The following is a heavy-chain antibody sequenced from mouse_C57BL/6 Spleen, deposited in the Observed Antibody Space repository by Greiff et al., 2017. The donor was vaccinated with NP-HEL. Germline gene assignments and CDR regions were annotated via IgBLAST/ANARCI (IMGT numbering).Heavy chain of an antibody. V-gene: IGHV1-62-3*01. CDR1: GYTFTSYW. Sequence: QVQLKQPGAELVKPGASVKLSCKASGYTFTSYWMHWVKQRPGRGLEWIGRIDPNSGGTKYNEKFKSKATLTVDKPSSTAYMQLSSLTSEDSAVYYCARRGDGYYVIGYAMDYWGQGTSVTVSS. J-gene: IGHJ4*01. CDR2: IDPNSGGT. CDR3: ARRGDGYYVIGYAMDY. D-gene: IGHD2-3*01.